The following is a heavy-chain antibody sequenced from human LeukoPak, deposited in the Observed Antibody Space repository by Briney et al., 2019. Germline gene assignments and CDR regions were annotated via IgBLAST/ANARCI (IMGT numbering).Heavy chain of an antibody. V-gene: IGHV3-23*01. D-gene: IGHD3-22*01. CDR1: GFTFSSYA. CDR2: ISGSGDST. J-gene: IGHJ4*02. Sequence: GGSLRLSCAASGFTFSSYAMSWVRQAPGKGLEWVSAISGSGDSTYCADSVKGRFTISRDNSKNTLYLQMNSLRAEDTAVYYCAKDLRDPIVVEVFDYWGQGTLVTVSS. CDR3: AKDLRDPIVVEVFDY.